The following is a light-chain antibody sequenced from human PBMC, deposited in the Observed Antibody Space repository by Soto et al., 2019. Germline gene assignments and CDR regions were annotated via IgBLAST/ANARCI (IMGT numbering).Light chain of an antibody. CDR3: QQCYNWRPR. V-gene: IGKV3-15*01. CDR1: QSVSSS. CDR2: GSS. J-gene: IGKJ1*01. Sequence: EVVMTQSPATLSVSPGDTATLSCRASQSVSSSLAWYQQKPGQPPRLLIYGSSTRATGVPARFSGSGSGTEFTLTISRLQSEDFAVYYCQQCYNWRPRFGQGTKVDIK.